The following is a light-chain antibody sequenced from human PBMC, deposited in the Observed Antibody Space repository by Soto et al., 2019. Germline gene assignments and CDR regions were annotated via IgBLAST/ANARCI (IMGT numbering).Light chain of an antibody. CDR3: SSYTSSSTLV. CDR2: DVS. V-gene: IGLV2-14*01. Sequence: QSALTQPASVPGSPGQSITISCTGTSSDVGGYNYVSWYQQHPGKAPKFMIYDVSNRPSGVSNRFSGSKSGNTASLTISGLQAEDEADYYCSSYTSSSTLVFGGGTKLTVL. CDR1: SSDVGGYNY. J-gene: IGLJ2*01.